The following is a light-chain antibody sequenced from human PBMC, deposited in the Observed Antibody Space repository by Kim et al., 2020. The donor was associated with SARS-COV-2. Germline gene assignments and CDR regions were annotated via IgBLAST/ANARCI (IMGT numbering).Light chain of an antibody. CDR2: YDS. J-gene: IGLJ2*01. Sequence: APGKTAMITCGGNNIESKSVHWYQQKPGQAPGLVIYYDSDRPSGIPERFSGSNSGNTATLTISRVEAGDEADYYCQVWDSSSDHVVFGGGTQLTVL. V-gene: IGLV3-21*04. CDR3: QVWDSSSDHVV. CDR1: NIESKS.